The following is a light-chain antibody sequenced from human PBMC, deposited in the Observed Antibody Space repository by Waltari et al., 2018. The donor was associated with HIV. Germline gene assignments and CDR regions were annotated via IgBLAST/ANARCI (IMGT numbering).Light chain of an antibody. V-gene: IGLV2-11*01. Sequence: QSALTQPHSVSGSPGQSLTISCTGTSSYVDTFVSWYQQHPGKAPKVIIYDVNKRPSGVPDRCSGSKSGNTAFLTISGLQAEDEAEYHCCSHAGNFIFAFGSGTKVTVL. J-gene: IGLJ1*01. CDR1: SSYVDTF. CDR3: CSHAGNFIFA. CDR2: DVN.